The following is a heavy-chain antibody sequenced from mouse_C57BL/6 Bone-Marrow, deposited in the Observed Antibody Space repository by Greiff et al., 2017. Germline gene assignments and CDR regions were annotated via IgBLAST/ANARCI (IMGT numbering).Heavy chain of an antibody. CDR2: INPNNGGT. D-gene: IGHD1-1*01. CDR1: GYTFTDYY. Sequence: VQLQQSGPELVKPGASVKISCKASGYTFTDYYMNWVKQSHGKSLEWIGDINPNNGGTSYNQKFKGKATLTVDKSSSTAYMELRSLTSEDSAVYYCAGGSSYWFAYWGQGTLVTVSA. CDR3: AGGSSYWFAY. J-gene: IGHJ3*01. V-gene: IGHV1-26*01.